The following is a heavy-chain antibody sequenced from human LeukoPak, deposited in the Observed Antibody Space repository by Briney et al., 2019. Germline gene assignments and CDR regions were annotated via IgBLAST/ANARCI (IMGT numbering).Heavy chain of an antibody. CDR2: IWYDGSRK. V-gene: IGHV3-33*01. Sequence: PGGSLRLSCAASGFTFSTYTMHWVRQAPGKGLEWVAVIWYDGSRKHYADSVKDRFTISRDGSMNTVYLQMNSQRVEDTAVYYCAREGRANTFFDYWGQGTPVTVSS. D-gene: IGHD3-16*01. CDR1: GFTFSTYT. J-gene: IGHJ4*02. CDR3: AREGRANTFFDY.